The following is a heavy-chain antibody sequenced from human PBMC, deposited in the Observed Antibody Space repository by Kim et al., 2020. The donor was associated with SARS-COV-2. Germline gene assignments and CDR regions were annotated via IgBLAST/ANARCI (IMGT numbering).Heavy chain of an antibody. V-gene: IGHV4-59*01. J-gene: IGHJ4*02. Sequence: YNPSHKSRVTISVDTSKNQFSLKLSSVTAADTAVYYCARAENPIRYYFDYWGQGTLVTVSS. CDR3: ARAENPIRYYFDY.